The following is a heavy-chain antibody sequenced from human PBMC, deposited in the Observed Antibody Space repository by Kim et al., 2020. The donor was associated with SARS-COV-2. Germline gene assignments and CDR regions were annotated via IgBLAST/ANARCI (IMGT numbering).Heavy chain of an antibody. J-gene: IGHJ4*02. CDR1: GFTFSTYW. CDR3: ARAAAVSGTGGYY. Sequence: GGSLRLSCAASGFTFSTYWMHWVRQAPGEGLVWVSRINVDASSTSYADFVKGRFTVSRDNAKNTLYLQMNSLRAEDTAMYYCARAAAVSGTGGYYWGQGTLVTVSS. CDR2: INVDASST. V-gene: IGHV3-74*01. D-gene: IGHD6-19*01.